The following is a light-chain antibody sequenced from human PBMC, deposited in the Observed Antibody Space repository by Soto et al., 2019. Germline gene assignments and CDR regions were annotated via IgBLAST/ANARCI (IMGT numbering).Light chain of an antibody. CDR1: SSDVGRYNY. J-gene: IGLJ2*01. V-gene: IGLV2-14*01. CDR2: DVS. CDR3: SSYTSSSTLL. Sequence: QSVLTQPASVSGSPGQSITISCTGTSSDVGRYNYVSWYQQHPGKAPKLMIYDVSNRPSGVSTRFSGSKSGNTAFLTISGLQAEDEADYYCSSYTSSSTLLFGGGTKLTVL.